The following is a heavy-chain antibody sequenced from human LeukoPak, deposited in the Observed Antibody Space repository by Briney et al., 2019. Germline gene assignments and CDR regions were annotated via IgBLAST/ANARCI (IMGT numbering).Heavy chain of an antibody. D-gene: IGHD2-2*01. J-gene: IGHJ4*02. CDR2: IKRDGSEK. V-gene: IGHV3-7*01. Sequence: TGGSLRLSCAASGFTFSSYWMSWVRQAPGKGLEWVANIKRDGSEKYYVDSVKGRFTISRDNAKNSLYLQMNSLRAEDTAVYYCARGGVVPAPMYYFDYWGQGTLVTVSS. CDR1: GFTFSSYW. CDR3: ARGGVVPAPMYYFDY.